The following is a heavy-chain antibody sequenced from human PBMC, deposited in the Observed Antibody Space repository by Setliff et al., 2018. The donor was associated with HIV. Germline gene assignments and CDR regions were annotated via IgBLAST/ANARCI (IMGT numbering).Heavy chain of an antibody. Sequence: ASVKVSCKASGYTFTSYAMHWVRQAPGQRLEWMGWINAGNGNTKYSQKFQGRVTITRDTSASTGYMEVNSLRPEDTAVYYCARDRIPKRGYTYREPDFDSWGQGTLVTVSS. J-gene: IGHJ4*02. CDR1: GYTFTSYA. CDR3: ARDRIPKRGYTYREPDFDS. D-gene: IGHD3-16*02. V-gene: IGHV1-3*01. CDR2: INAGNGNT.